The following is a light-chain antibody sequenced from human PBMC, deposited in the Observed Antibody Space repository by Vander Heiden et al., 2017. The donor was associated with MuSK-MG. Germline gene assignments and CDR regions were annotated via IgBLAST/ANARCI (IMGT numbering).Light chain of an antibody. CDR1: ETISNSF. CDR2: GVA. CDR3: QQYETPPRT. Sequence: EIVLTQSPGTLSLSPGDRAILSCRASETISNSFLAWYLRRPGQAPTLLIYGVASSAIGIPARFSDRESGTAFTLTSSRLEPTDCGVYLCQQYETPPRTCGQGTKVEIK. V-gene: IGKV3-20*01. J-gene: IGKJ1*01.